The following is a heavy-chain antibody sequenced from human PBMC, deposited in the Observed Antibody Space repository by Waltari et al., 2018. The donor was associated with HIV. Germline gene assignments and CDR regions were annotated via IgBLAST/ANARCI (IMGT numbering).Heavy chain of an antibody. D-gene: IGHD3-22*01. J-gene: IGHJ4*02. V-gene: IGHV1-8*01. CDR2: MNPNSGKT. CDR3: ARVYYDSSGYYGAAGY. CDR1: GYTFTSYD. Sequence: QVQLVQSGAEVKKPGASVKVSCKASGYTFTSYDINWVRQATGQGLEWMGWMNPNSGKTGYAQKFQGRVTMTRNTSISTAFMEVSSLRSEDTAVYYCARVYYDSSGYYGAAGYWGQGTLVTVSS.